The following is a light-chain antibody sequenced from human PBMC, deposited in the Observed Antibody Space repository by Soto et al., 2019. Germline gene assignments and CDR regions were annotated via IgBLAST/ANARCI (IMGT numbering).Light chain of an antibody. CDR3: QQSYSTPYT. Sequence: DIQVTQTPPSLSLSVGDRVTITCRASQDISNSLNWYQQKPGKSPRALIYGASSLESGVPSRFSGRGSGTDFTLSISSLQPEDFATYFCQQSYSTPYTFGQGTSLRIK. CDR1: QDISNS. V-gene: IGKV1-39*01. J-gene: IGKJ2*01. CDR2: GAS.